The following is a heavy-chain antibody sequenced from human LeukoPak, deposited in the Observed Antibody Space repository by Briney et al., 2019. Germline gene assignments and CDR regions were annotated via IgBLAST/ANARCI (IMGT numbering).Heavy chain of an antibody. CDR2: IIPIFGTA. Sequence: SVKVSCKASGGTFSSYAISWVRQAPGQGLEWMGGIIPIFGTANYAQKFQGRVTITADESTSTAYMELSSLRSEDTAVYYCATPEYYYDSSGYLPLDYWGQGTLVTVSS. J-gene: IGHJ4*02. V-gene: IGHV1-69*13. CDR1: GGTFSSYA. CDR3: ATPEYYYDSSGYLPLDY. D-gene: IGHD3-22*01.